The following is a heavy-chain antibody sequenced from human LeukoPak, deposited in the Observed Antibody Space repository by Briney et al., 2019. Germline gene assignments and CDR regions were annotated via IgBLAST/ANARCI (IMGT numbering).Heavy chain of an antibody. D-gene: IGHD3-22*01. V-gene: IGHV3-23*01. J-gene: IGHJ4*02. CDR2: ISGSGGST. CDR1: GFTFSSYA. Sequence: GGSLRLSCAVSGFTFSSYAMSWVRQAPGKGLEWVSAISGSGGSTYYADSVKGRFTISRDNSKNTLYLQMNSLRAEDTAVYYCAKVEGEGTYYYDSSGSKEGDYWGQGTLVTVSS. CDR3: AKVEGEGTYYYDSSGSKEGDY.